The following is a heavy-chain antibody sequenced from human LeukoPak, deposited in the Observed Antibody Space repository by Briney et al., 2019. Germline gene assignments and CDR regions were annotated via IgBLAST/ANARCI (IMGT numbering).Heavy chain of an antibody. D-gene: IGHD3-22*01. J-gene: IGHJ4*02. CDR1: GFTFTSSA. V-gene: IGHV1-58*01. CDR2: IVVGSGNT. CDR3: AAGDYYDSSGYYLSFDY. Sequence: SVKVSCKASGFTFTSSAVQWVRQARGQRLEWIGWIVVGSGNTNYAQKFQERVTITRDMSTSTAYMELSSLRSEDTAVYYCAAGDYYDSSGYYLSFDYWGQGTLVTVSS.